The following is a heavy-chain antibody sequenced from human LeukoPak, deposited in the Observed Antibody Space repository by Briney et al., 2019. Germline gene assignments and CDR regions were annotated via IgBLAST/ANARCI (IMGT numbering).Heavy chain of an antibody. D-gene: IGHD3-10*01. CDR3: ARDDGSGSPYFDY. Sequence: ASVKVSCKASGYTFIGYYMHWVRQAPGQGLEWMGWINPNSGGTNYAQKFQGRVTMTRDTSISTAYMELSRLRSDDTAVYYCARDDGSGSPYFDYWGQGTLVTVSS. J-gene: IGHJ4*02. V-gene: IGHV1-2*02. CDR1: GYTFIGYY. CDR2: INPNSGGT.